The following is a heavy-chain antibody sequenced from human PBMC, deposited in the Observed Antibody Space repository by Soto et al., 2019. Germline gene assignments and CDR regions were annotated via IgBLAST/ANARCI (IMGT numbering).Heavy chain of an antibody. CDR2: IYYSGTT. Sequence: SETLALTCTVSGGSISSRSYYWGWIRQPPGKGLEWIGGIYYSGTTFYSPSLKSRVIISVDTSKNQFSLKLTSVTAADTAMYYCARQNGSFRSWFDSWGQGTLVTVS. J-gene: IGHJ5*01. CDR3: ARQNGSFRSWFDS. CDR1: GGSISSRSYY. D-gene: IGHD3-10*01. V-gene: IGHV4-39*01.